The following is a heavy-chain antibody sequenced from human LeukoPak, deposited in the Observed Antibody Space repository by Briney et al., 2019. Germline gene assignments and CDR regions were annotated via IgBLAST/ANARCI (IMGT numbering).Heavy chain of an antibody. CDR2: IYYSGST. CDR1: GGSITSSSYY. CDR3: ARGVVLTGYPLDF. D-gene: IGHD3-9*01. Sequence: SETLSLTCAVSGGSITSSSYYWSWIRQPPGKGLEWIGFIYYSGSTDYNPSLKSRVTISIDTSKKQFSLKLSSVTAADTAVYYCARGVVLTGYPLDFWGRGTLVTVSS. V-gene: IGHV4-61*01. J-gene: IGHJ4*02.